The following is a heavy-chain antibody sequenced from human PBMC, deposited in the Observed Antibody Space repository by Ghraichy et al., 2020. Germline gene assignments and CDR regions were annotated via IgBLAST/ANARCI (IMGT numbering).Heavy chain of an antibody. CDR2: IYHTGST. Sequence: SETLSLTCTVSGGSISNSNWWSWVRQPPGKGLEWIGDIYHTGSTDFNPSLKSRVTISVDKSKNYFSLKVTSVTAADTAVYYCARDMRYYGSGSYLLHGMDVWSQGTT. CDR3: ARDMRYYGSGSYLLHGMDV. D-gene: IGHD3-10*01. V-gene: IGHV4-4*02. CDR1: GGSISNSNW. J-gene: IGHJ6*02.